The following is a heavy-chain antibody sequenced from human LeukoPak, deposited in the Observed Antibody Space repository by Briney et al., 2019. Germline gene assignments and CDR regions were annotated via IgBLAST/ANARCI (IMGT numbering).Heavy chain of an antibody. Sequence: TGGSLGLSCAASGFTVSSNYMSWVRQAPGKGLEWVSVIYSGGSTYYADSVKGRFTISRDNSKNTLYLQMNGLRAEDTAVYYCARDPSSYYYGSGSYYTMDVWGQGTTVTVSS. CDR3: ARDPSSYYYGSGSYYTMDV. V-gene: IGHV3-66*01. CDR2: IYSGGST. D-gene: IGHD3-10*01. CDR1: GFTVSSNY. J-gene: IGHJ6*02.